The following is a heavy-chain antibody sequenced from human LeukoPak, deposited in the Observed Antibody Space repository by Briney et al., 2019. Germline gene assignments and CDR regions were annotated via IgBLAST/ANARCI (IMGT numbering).Heavy chain of an antibody. J-gene: IGHJ4*02. CDR1: GFTFSSYG. CDR3: AKDIGDIVVVVAADIDY. Sequence: GRSLRLSCAASGFTFSSYGMHWVRQAPGKGLEWVAVISYDGSNKYYADSVKGRFTISRDNSKNTLYLQMNSLRAEDTAVYYCAKDIGDIVVVVAADIDYWGQGTLVTVSS. V-gene: IGHV3-30*18. CDR2: ISYDGSNK. D-gene: IGHD2-15*01.